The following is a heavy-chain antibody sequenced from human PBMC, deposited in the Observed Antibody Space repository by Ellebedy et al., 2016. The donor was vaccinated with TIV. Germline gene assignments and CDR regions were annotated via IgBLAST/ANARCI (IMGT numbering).Heavy chain of an antibody. D-gene: IGHD1-26*01. CDR3: ARGEPLRGYFDY. V-gene: IGHV3-30*03. CDR1: GFTFSSYG. CDR2: ISYDGSNK. Sequence: GESLKISXAASGFTFSSYGMHWVRQAPGKGLEWVAVISYDGSNKYYADSVKGRFTISRDNSKNTLYLQMNSLRAEDTAVYYCARGEPLRGYFDYWGQGTLVTVSS. J-gene: IGHJ4*02.